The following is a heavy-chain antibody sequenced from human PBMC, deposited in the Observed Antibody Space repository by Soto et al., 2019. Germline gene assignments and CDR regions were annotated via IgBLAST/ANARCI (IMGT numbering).Heavy chain of an antibody. CDR1: GASVSSGNQY. CDR3: ARGWDANS. V-gene: IGHV4-61*01. J-gene: IGHJ4*02. Sequence: QVQMQESGPGLVKPSETLSLTCTVSGASVSSGNQYWSWIRQPPGKGLEWIGYISHSGITNYNPSLKSRVLXSAHTSRNQFSLKVSSVTAADTAVYYCARGWDANSWGQGTLVTVSS. CDR2: ISHSGIT. D-gene: IGHD3-22*01.